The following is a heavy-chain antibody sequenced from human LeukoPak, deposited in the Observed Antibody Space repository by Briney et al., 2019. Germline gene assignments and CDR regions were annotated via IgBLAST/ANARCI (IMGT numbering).Heavy chain of an antibody. CDR2: INPSGGST. CDR1: GYTFTSYY. CDR3: ARVSGGVDAFDI. V-gene: IGHV1-46*01. Sequence: ASVKVSCKDSGYTFTSYYMHWVRPAPGQGLGWRGIINPSGGSTSYAQKFQGRVTMTRDTSTSTVYMELSCLRYEDTAVYYCARVSGGVDAFDIWGQGTMVTVSS. J-gene: IGHJ3*02.